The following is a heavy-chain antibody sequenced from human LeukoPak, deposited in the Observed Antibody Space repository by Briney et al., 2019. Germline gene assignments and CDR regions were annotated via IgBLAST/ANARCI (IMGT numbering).Heavy chain of an antibody. CDR2: IKQGGSEK. CDR1: GFTFSNYW. CDR3: ARSIDY. J-gene: IGHJ4*02. V-gene: IGHV3-7*01. D-gene: IGHD3-9*01. Sequence: GGSLRLSCAASGFTFSNYWMSWVRQAPGKGLEWVANIKQGGSEKHYVASVKGRFTISRDDAKTSLYLQMNSLRAEDTAVYYCARSIDYWGQGTLVTVSS.